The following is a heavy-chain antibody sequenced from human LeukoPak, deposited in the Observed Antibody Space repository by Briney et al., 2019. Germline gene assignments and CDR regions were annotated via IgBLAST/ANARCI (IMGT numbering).Heavy chain of an antibody. D-gene: IGHD6-19*01. CDR1: GFTFSSYE. CDR3: AKDRDSSGWYGIFDY. CDR2: ISRSSTTI. V-gene: IGHV3-48*03. Sequence: GGSLRLSCAASGFTFSSYEMNWVRQAPGKGLEWVSYISRSSTTIYYADSVKGRFTISRDNSKNTLYLQMNSLRAEDTAVYYCAKDRDSSGWYGIFDYWGQGTLVTVSS. J-gene: IGHJ4*02.